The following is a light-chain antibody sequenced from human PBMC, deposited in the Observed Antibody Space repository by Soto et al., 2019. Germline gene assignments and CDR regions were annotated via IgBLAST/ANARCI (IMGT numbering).Light chain of an antibody. CDR1: QSISSY. CDR2: AAS. J-gene: IGKJ1*01. CDR3: QQSYSTLRKT. V-gene: IGKV1-39*01. Sequence: DIQMTQSPSSLSASVGDRVTITFRASQSISSYLNWYQQKPGKAPKLLIYAASSLQGGVPSRFSGSGSGTDFTLTISSLQPEDFATYYCQQSYSTLRKTFGQGTKVDIK.